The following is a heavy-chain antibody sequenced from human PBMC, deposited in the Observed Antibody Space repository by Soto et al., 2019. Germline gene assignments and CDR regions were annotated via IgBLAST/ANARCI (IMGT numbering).Heavy chain of an antibody. V-gene: IGHV3-23*01. D-gene: IGHD3-16*01. CDR2: ISDSGGST. Sequence: GGSLRLSCAASGFTFSSYAMSWVRQAPGKGLEWVSAISDSGGSTYYADSVKGRFTISRDNSKNTLYLQMNSLRAEDTAVYYCAKDQIVGLRFFDYWGQGTLVTVSS. CDR3: AKDQIVGLRFFDY. J-gene: IGHJ4*02. CDR1: GFTFSSYA.